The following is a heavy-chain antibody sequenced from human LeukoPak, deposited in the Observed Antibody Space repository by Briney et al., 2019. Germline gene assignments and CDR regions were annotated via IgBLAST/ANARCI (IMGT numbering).Heavy chain of an antibody. CDR2: IIPIFGTA. CDR1: GGSFNGYA. V-gene: IGHV1-69*06. J-gene: IGHJ2*01. Sequence: GSSVKVPCKASGGSFNGYAISWVRQAPGQGLEWMGGIIPIFGTANYAQKFQGRVTITADKSTNTAYMELSSLRSEDTAVYYCARSQPLAYFDLWGRGTLVTVSS. CDR3: ARSQPLAYFDL.